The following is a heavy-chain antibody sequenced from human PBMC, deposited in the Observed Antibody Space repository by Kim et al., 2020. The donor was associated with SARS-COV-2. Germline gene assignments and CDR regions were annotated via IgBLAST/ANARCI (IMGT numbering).Heavy chain of an antibody. CDR3: ASIDSAQFPRVI. V-gene: IGHV3-48*03. J-gene: IGHJ4*02. Sequence: YYADTVKGRFTMSRDNAKNSLYLEMNSLRAEDTAIYYCASIDSAQFPRVIWGQGTLVTVSS.